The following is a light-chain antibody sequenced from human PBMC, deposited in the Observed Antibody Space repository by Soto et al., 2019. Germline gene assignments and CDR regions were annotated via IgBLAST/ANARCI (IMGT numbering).Light chain of an antibody. V-gene: IGKV3-20*01. CDR2: RAS. CDR3: QQYGSSPRT. CDR1: QSVSSSY. J-gene: IGKJ1*01. Sequence: EIVLTQSPGTLSLSPGERATLPCRASQSVSSSYLAWYQQKPGQAPRLLIYRASTRATGVPARFSGSGSGTDFTLTISRLEPEDFAVYYCQQYGSSPRTFGQGTKVDIK.